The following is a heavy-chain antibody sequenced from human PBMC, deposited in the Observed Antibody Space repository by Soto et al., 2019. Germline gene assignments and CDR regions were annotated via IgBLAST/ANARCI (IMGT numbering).Heavy chain of an antibody. J-gene: IGHJ3*01. CDR2: LTGNGDKT. D-gene: IGHD5-12*01. Sequence: EVQLLDSGGGLVQPGGSLRLSCAASGFPFSTYAMSWVRQAPGKGLEWVSALTGNGDKTYDADSVKGRYTISRVNTKNTFYLKLTCLRAEDPAVYYSAKECGYTRTHAFDVWGQGAVVTVSS. V-gene: IGHV3-23*01. CDR3: AKECGYTRTHAFDV. CDR1: GFPFSTYA.